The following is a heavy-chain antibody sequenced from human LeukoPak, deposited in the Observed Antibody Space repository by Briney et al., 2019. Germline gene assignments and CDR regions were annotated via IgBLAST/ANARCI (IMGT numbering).Heavy chain of an antibody. CDR2: ISYDGSNK. Sequence: PGRSLRLSCAASGITFSSYGMHWVRQAPGKGLEWVAVISYDGSNKYYADSVKGRFTISRDNSKNTLYLQMNSLRAEDTAVYYCAKSERERTGHVAAAGSYYFDYWGQGTLVTVSS. J-gene: IGHJ4*02. V-gene: IGHV3-30*18. CDR1: GITFSSYG. CDR3: AKSERERTGHVAAAGSYYFDY. D-gene: IGHD6-13*01.